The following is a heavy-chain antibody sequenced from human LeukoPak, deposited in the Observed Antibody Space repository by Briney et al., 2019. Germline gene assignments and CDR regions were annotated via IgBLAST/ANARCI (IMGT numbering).Heavy chain of an antibody. Sequence: WIRQPPGEGLYWIATIGYSGTTYYNPSLKSRVTISVDTSKNQFSLRLNSLTAADTAVHYCATYYYTATYTYFDHWGQGTLVTVSS. D-gene: IGHD3-3*01. CDR2: IGYSGTT. V-gene: IGHV4-39*01. CDR3: ATYYYTATYTYFDH. J-gene: IGHJ4*02.